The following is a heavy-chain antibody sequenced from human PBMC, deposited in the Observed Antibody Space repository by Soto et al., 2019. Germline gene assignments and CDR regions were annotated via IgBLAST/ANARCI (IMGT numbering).Heavy chain of an antibody. Sequence: ASVKVSCKASGYTFTSYDINWVRQATGQGLEWMGWMNPNSGNTGYAQKFQGRVTMTRNTSISTAYMELSSLRSEDTAVYYCARGRDWNYLNYYYYYMDFWGKGTTVTVSS. D-gene: IGHD1-7*01. V-gene: IGHV1-8*01. J-gene: IGHJ6*03. CDR1: GYTFTSYD. CDR2: MNPNSGNT. CDR3: ARGRDWNYLNYYYYYMDF.